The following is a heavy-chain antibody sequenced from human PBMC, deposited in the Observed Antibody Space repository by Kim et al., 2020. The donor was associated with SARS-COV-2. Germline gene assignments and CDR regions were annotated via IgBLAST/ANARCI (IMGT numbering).Heavy chain of an antibody. CDR3: AREEDAFDI. CDR1: GFSFGTST. J-gene: IGHJ3*02. V-gene: IGHV3-21*01. CDR2: ISTSSSYT. Sequence: GGSLRLSCAASGFSFGTSTMNWIRQAPGKGLEWVSSISTSSSYTYYADSVKGRFSISRDNAKKSLYLQMNSLTAEDTAVYYCAREEDAFDIWGQGTMVT.